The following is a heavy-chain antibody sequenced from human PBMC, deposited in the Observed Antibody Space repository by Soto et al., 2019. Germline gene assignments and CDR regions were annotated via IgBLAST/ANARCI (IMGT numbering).Heavy chain of an antibody. CDR1: GYSMTSGFY. CDR2: VYHSGAT. J-gene: IGHJ5*02. V-gene: IGHV4-38-2*02. D-gene: IGHD6-13*01. CDR3: ARERSLERPAGWFEP. Sequence: SETLSLTCDVSGYSMTSGFYWVWIRQTPGKGLEGIGSVYHSGATYYNPSLQSRVSISVDSSKSQFSLKLIPATAAATGTYYCARERSLERPAGWFEPWRQGTQVTVSS.